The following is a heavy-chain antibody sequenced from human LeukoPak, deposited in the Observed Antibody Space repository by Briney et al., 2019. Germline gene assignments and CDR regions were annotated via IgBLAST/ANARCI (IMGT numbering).Heavy chain of an antibody. CDR3: AALVIPAATSGGFDP. Sequence: GGSLRLSCAVSGFTFSSYSMNWVRQAPGKGLEWVSFISSGSNYIYYADSVKGRFTISRDNAKNSLYLQMSSLRAEDTAVYYCAALVIPAATSGGFDPWGQGTLVTVSS. J-gene: IGHJ5*02. CDR2: ISSGSNYI. D-gene: IGHD2-2*01. V-gene: IGHV3-21*06. CDR1: GFTFSSYS.